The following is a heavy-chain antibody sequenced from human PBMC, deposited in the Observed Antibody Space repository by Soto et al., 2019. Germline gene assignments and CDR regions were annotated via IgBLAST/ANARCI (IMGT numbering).Heavy chain of an antibody. Sequence: QVQLQQWGAGLLKPSETLSLTCAVYGGSFSGYYWSWIRQPPGKGLEWIGEINHSGSTNYNPSLKSRVTISVETSKNQFSLKLSSVTAADTAVYYCASKDVAVAGSDYFDYWGQGTLVTVSS. CDR3: ASKDVAVAGSDYFDY. D-gene: IGHD6-19*01. CDR1: GGSFSGYY. V-gene: IGHV4-34*01. CDR2: INHSGST. J-gene: IGHJ4*02.